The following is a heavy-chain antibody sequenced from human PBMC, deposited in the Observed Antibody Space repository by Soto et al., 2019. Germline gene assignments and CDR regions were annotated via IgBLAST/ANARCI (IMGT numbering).Heavy chain of an antibody. Sequence: QITLKESGPTLVKPTQTLTLTCTFSGFSLSTSGVGVGWIRQPPGKALEWLALIYWDDDKRYSPSLKSRLTITMYTPKNPVVITMTNMDPVDTATYYCAHRRNFSSGWYGIGNWFAPWGQGTLVTVSS. J-gene: IGHJ5*02. V-gene: IGHV2-5*02. CDR1: GFSLSTSGVG. D-gene: IGHD6-19*01. CDR2: IYWDDDK. CDR3: AHRRNFSSGWYGIGNWFAP.